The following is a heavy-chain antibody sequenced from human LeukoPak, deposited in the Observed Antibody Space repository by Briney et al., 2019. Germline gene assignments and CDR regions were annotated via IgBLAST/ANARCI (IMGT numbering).Heavy chain of an antibody. D-gene: IGHD2-2*01. CDR2: ISGCGGRT. J-gene: IGHJ6*02. Sequence: GGSLRLSCAASGFTFSSFAMSWVRQAPGEGLEWVSGISGCGGRTYYADSVKGRFTISRDNSKNTVYLQMNSLRVEDTAVYYCGKDPAVGVPGEDQYFYYIFGMDVWGQGTTVTVSS. V-gene: IGHV3-23*01. CDR3: GKDPAVGVPGEDQYFYYIFGMDV. CDR1: GFTFSSFA.